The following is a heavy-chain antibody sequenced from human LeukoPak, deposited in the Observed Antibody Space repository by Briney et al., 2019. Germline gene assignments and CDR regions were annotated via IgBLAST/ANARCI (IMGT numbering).Heavy chain of an antibody. Sequence: QAGGSLRLSCAASGFTFSSYGMHWVRQAPGKGLEWVAVISYDGSNKYYADSVKGRFTISRDNSKNTLYLQMNSLRAEDTALYYCAKGWAGYSSGWQPNYYYYNMDVWGKGTTVTISS. J-gene: IGHJ6*03. V-gene: IGHV3-30*18. CDR2: ISYDGSNK. D-gene: IGHD6-19*01. CDR3: AKGWAGYSSGWQPNYYYYNMDV. CDR1: GFTFSSYG.